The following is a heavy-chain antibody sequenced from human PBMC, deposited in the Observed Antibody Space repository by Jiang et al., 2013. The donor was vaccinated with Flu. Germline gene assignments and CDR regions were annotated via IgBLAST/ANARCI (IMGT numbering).Heavy chain of an antibody. J-gene: IGHJ4*02. V-gene: IGHV1-3*01. CDR3: ARLQDRWNLPAGFDY. CDR1: DIASVTMR. D-gene: IGHD4-23*01. CDR2: INAGNGHI. Sequence: GSELKKPGASVKVPVRLLDIASVTMRFIGCAGPGQRLEWMGWINAGNGHISYAQKFQDRVTITRDTSARMVYIELSSLRSEDSAVYYCARLQDRWNLPAGFDYWGQGTLVTVSS.